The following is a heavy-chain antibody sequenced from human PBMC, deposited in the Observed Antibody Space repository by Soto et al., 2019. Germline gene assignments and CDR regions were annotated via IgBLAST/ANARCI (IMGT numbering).Heavy chain of an antibody. J-gene: IGHJ4*02. V-gene: IGHV3-23*01. CDR2: ISGSGGHT. D-gene: IGHD3-22*01. CDR3: AKDGSYYDSPTESDS. CDR1: GFTFSSYV. Sequence: RLSCAASGFTFSSYVMSWVRQAPGKGLDWVSGISGSGGHTYYADSVKGRFTISRDNSKNTLYLQMNSLRAEDTAVYFCAKDGSYYDSPTESDSWGQGTLVTVYS.